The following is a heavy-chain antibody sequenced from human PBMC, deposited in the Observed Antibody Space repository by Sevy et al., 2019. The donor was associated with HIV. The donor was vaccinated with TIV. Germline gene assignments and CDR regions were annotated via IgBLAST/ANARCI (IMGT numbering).Heavy chain of an antibody. D-gene: IGHD6-13*01. CDR1: GFTFSSYW. Sequence: GESLKISCAASGFTFSSYWMHWVRQAPGKGLVWVSRINSDGSSTSYADSVKGRFTISRDNAKNTLYLQMNSLRAEDKAVYYCARVGIAVAGDYYYYMDVWGKGTTVTVSS. J-gene: IGHJ6*03. CDR3: ARVGIAVAGDYYYYMDV. CDR2: INSDGSST. V-gene: IGHV3-74*01.